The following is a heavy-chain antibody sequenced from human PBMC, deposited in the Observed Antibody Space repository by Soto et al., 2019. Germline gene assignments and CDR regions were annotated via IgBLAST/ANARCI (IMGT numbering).Heavy chain of an antibody. J-gene: IGHJ4*02. D-gene: IGHD4-17*01. CDR1: GFTFSSHG. V-gene: IGHV3-23*01. CDR3: AKVLHAFGEFQYYFDY. CDR2: ISGSGTRT. Sequence: LRLSCAASGFTFSSHGMGWVRQAPGKGLAWVSAISGSGTRTYYPDSVKGRLTISRDNSKNTLSLQMSSLRAEDTAMYYCAKVLHAFGEFQYYFDYRGQGTLVTVSS.